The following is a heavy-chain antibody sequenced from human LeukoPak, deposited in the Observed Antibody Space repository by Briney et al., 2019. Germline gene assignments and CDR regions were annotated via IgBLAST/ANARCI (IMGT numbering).Heavy chain of an antibody. CDR3: ARDPYPEYSSSWVAFDI. Sequence: ASVKVSCKASGYTFTSYGISWVRQAPGQGLEWMGWISAYNGNTNYAQKLQGRVTMTTDTSTSTAYMELRSLRSDDTAVYYCARDPYPEYSSSWVAFDIWGQGTMVTVSS. CDR1: GYTFTSYG. V-gene: IGHV1-18*01. J-gene: IGHJ3*02. CDR2: ISAYNGNT. D-gene: IGHD6-6*01.